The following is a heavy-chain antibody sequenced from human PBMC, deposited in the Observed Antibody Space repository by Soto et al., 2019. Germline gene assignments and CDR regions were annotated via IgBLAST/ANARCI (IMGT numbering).Heavy chain of an antibody. J-gene: IGHJ4*02. V-gene: IGHV3-23*01. CDR2: ISGSGGST. Sequence: GGSLRLSCAASGFTFSSYAMSWVRQAPGKGLEWVSAISGSGGSTYYADSVKGRFTISRDNSKNTLYLQMNSLRAEDTAVYYCAKVRSSCISTSCPSDYWGQGTLVTVSS. CDR3: AKVRSSCISTSCPSDY. D-gene: IGHD2-2*01. CDR1: GFTFSSYA.